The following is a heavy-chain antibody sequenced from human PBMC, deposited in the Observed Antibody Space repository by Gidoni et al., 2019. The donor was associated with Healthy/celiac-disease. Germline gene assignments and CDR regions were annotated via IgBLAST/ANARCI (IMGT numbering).Heavy chain of an antibody. CDR2: IYPGDSDT. Sequence: EVQLVQSGAEVKKPGESLQISCTGSGYSFTSYWIGWVRQMPGKGLEWMGIIYPGDSDTRYSPSFQGQVTISADKSISTAYLQWSSLKASDTAMYYCASPWGGGDASHDAFDIWGQGTMVTVSS. D-gene: IGHD4-17*01. CDR1: GYSFTSYW. CDR3: ASPWGGGDASHDAFDI. J-gene: IGHJ3*02. V-gene: IGHV5-51*01.